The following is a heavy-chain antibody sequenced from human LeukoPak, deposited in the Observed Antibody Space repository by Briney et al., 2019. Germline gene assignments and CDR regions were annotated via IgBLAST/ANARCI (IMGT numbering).Heavy chain of an antibody. V-gene: IGHV4-34*01. CDR3: ARDGYSSSRSAPTYNWFDP. D-gene: IGHD6-13*01. Sequence: PSETLSLTCAVYGGSFSGYYWSWIRQPPGKGLEWIGEINHSGSTNYNPSPKSRVTISVDTSKNQFSLKLSSVTAADTAVYYCARDGYSSSRSAPTYNWFDPWGQGTLVTVSS. CDR1: GGSFSGYY. CDR2: INHSGST. J-gene: IGHJ5*02.